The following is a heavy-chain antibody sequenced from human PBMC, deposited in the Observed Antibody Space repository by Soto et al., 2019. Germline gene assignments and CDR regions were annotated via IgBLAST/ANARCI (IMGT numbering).Heavy chain of an antibody. CDR1: GFTFSSYS. Sequence: TVGSLRLSCAASGFTFSSYSMNWVRQAPGKGLEWVSSISSSSSYIYYADSVKGRFTISRDNAKNSLYLQMNSLRAEDTAVYYCARGPPAVPDYWGQGTLVTVSS. CDR2: ISSSSSYI. J-gene: IGHJ4*02. CDR3: ARGPPAVPDY. D-gene: IGHD2-2*01. V-gene: IGHV3-21*01.